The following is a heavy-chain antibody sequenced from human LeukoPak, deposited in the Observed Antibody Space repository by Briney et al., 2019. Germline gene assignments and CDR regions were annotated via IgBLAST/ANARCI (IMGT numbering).Heavy chain of an antibody. J-gene: IGHJ4*02. V-gene: IGHV3-15*01. CDR1: GFTFSNAW. D-gene: IGHD6-13*01. CDR2: IKSKTDGGTP. Sequence: GGSLRLSRAASGFTFSNAWMSWVRQAPGKGLEWVGRIKSKTDGGTPDYAAPVKGRFTISRDDSKNTLYLQMNSLKTEDTAVYYCTGVSRSSWYDYWGQGTLVTVSS. CDR3: TGVSRSSWYDY.